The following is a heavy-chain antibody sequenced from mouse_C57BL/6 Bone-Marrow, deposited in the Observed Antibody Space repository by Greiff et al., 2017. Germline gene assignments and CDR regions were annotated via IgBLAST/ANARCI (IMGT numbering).Heavy chain of an antibody. CDR1: GFNIKNTY. Sequence: VHVKQSVAELVRPGASVKLSCTASGFNIKNTYMHWVKQRPEQGLEWIGRIDPANGNTKYAPKFQGKATITADTSSNPAYLQLSSLTSEDTASYYCARLLLRYHYYAMDYWGQGTSVTVSS. V-gene: IGHV14-3*01. CDR3: ARLLLRYHYYAMDY. J-gene: IGHJ4*01. D-gene: IGHD1-1*01. CDR2: IDPANGNT.